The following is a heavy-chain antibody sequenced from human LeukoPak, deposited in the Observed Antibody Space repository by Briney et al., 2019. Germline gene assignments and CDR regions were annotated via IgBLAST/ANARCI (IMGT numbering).Heavy chain of an antibody. Sequence: SQTLSLTCAISGDSVSSNSAAWNWIRQSPSRGLEWLGRTYYRSKWYNDYAVSVKSRITINPDTSKNQFSLQLNSVTPEDTAVYYCARGPFIAGLGYCSSTSCHYYYYGMDVWGQGTTVTVSS. CDR2: TYYRSKWYN. D-gene: IGHD2-2*01. J-gene: IGHJ6*02. V-gene: IGHV6-1*01. CDR3: ARGPFIAGLGYCSSTSCHYYYYGMDV. CDR1: GDSVSSNSAA.